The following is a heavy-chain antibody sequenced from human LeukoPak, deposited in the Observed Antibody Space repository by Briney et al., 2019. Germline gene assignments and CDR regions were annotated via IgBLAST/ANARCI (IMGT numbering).Heavy chain of an antibody. J-gene: IGHJ4*02. CDR1: GFFFSGYW. CDR3: ASPGSVGDTGMPDY. CDR2: IKQDGSER. D-gene: IGHD5-18*01. Sequence: GGSLRLSCAASGFFFSGYWMTWVRQAPGKGLEWVANIKQDGSERYYVDSVKGRFTISRDNAKNSLYLQMNSLRAEDTAAYYCASPGSVGDTGMPDYWGQGTPVTVSS. V-gene: IGHV3-7*01.